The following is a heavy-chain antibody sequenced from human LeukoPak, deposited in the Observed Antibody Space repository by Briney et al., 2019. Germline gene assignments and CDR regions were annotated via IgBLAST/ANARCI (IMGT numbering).Heavy chain of an antibody. D-gene: IGHD5-18*01. CDR3: ARGLEKGYSYGIDY. Sequence: GGSLRLSCAASGNYWMHWVRQAPGKGLEWVSGISWNSGTIGHADSVKGRFTISRDNAKNSLYLQMNSLRADDTALYYCARGLEKGYSYGIDYWGQGTLVTVSS. V-gene: IGHV3-9*01. J-gene: IGHJ4*02. CDR2: ISWNSGTI. CDR1: GNYW.